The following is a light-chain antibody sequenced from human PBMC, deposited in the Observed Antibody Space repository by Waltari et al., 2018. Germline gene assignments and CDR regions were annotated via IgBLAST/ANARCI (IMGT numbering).Light chain of an antibody. CDR1: QSVSRW. Sequence: EIVLTQSPGTLSLSPGERATLSCRASQSVSRWLAWYQQKPGQPPRLLIYGASSRANGIPDRFSGSGSGTDFSLTISRLEPEDSAVYYCQKYGTLPATFGQGTKVELK. CDR2: GAS. CDR3: QKYGTLPAT. J-gene: IGKJ1*01. V-gene: IGKV3-20*01.